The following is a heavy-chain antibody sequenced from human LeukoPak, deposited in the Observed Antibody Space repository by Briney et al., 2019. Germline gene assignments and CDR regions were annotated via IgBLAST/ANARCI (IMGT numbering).Heavy chain of an antibody. CDR3: ARGAIAASWTH. J-gene: IGHJ4*02. CDR1: GGSISSSSYY. D-gene: IGHD6-6*01. V-gene: IGHV4-39*01. Sequence: SETLSLTCTVSGGSISSSSYYWGWIRQPPGKELEWIGSIYYSGSTYYNPSLKSRVTISVDTSKNQFSLKLSSVTAADTAVYYCARGAIAASWTHWGQGTLVTVSS. CDR2: IYYSGST.